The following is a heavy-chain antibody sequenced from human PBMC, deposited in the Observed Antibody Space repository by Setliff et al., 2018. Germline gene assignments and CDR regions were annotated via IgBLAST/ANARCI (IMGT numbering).Heavy chain of an antibody. CDR2: IYWNDDK. V-gene: IGHV2-5*01. Sequence: SGPTLVNPTQTLTLTCTFSGFSLSTSGVGVGWIRQPPGKALEWLALIYWNDDKRYSPSLKSRLTITKDTSKNQVVLTMTNMDPVDTATYYCAHLYYYDSSGPFDYWGQGTLVTVPQ. D-gene: IGHD3-22*01. CDR1: GFSLSTSGVG. CDR3: AHLYYYDSSGPFDY. J-gene: IGHJ4*02.